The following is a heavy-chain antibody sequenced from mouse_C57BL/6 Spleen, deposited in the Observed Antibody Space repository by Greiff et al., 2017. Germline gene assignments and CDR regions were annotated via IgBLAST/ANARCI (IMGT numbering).Heavy chain of an antibody. CDR1: GYAFSSSW. D-gene: IGHD2-4*01. V-gene: IGHV1-82*01. CDR2: IYPGDGDT. J-gene: IGHJ3*01. CDR3: ARPYYDYPWFAY. Sequence: QVQLKQSGPELVKPGASVKISCKASGYAFSSSWMNWVKQRPGKGLEWIGRIYPGDGDTNYNGKFKGKATLTVDKSSSTAYMQLSSLTSEDSAVYFCARPYYDYPWFAYWGQGTLVTVSA.